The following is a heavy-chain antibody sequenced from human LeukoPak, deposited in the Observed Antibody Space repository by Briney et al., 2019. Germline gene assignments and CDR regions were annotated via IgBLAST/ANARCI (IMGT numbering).Heavy chain of an antibody. CDR1: GYTLTSYD. CDR2: MNPNSGNT. Sequence: GASVKVSCKASGYTLTSYDMNWVRQATGQGLEWMGWMNPNSGNTGYAQKFQGGVTMTRNTSISTAYMELSSLRSEDTAVYYCARLHRVRGVIIPDYWGQGTLVTVSS. J-gene: IGHJ4*02. CDR3: ARLHRVRGVIIPDY. V-gene: IGHV1-8*01. D-gene: IGHD3-10*01.